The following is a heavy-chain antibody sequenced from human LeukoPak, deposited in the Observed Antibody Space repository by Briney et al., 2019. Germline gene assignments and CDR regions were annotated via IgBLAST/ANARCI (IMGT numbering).Heavy chain of an antibody. CDR1: GFTFSSYG. Sequence: GGSLRLSCAASGFTFSSYGMHWVRQAPGKGLEWVAFIRYDGSNKYYADSVMGRFTISRDNSKNTLYLQMNSLRAEDTAVYYCAKDGAGYYGSGSYCIGYWGQGTLVTVSS. CDR3: AKDGAGYYGSGSYCIGY. D-gene: IGHD3-10*01. J-gene: IGHJ4*02. CDR2: IRYDGSNK. V-gene: IGHV3-30*02.